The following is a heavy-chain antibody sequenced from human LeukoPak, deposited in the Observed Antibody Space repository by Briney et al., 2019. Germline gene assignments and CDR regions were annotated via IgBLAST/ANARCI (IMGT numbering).Heavy chain of an antibody. CDR3: ARGSEPGYSSSWYFLGLDV. Sequence: SETLSLTCTVSGGSVSSGSYYWSWIRQPPGKGLEWIGYIYYSGSTNYNPSLKSRVTISVDTSKNQFSLKLSSVTAADTAVYYCARGSEPGYSSSWYFLGLDVWGQGTTVTVSS. CDR2: IYYSGST. D-gene: IGHD6-13*01. V-gene: IGHV4-61*01. J-gene: IGHJ6*02. CDR1: GGSVSSGSYY.